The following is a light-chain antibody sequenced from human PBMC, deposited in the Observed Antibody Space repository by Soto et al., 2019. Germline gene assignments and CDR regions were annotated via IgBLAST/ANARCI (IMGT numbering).Light chain of an antibody. V-gene: IGKV3-15*01. J-gene: IGKJ4*01. CDR2: DAS. CDR3: QQYTNWPLT. Sequence: EIVMTQSPVTLSVSPGEGVTLSCRASQSGYSNLAWYQQKPGQAPRLLIYDASARAPDIPARFSGRGSGTYFTLPVSRLQSEDFAVYYCQQYTNWPLTFGGGTRVAIK. CDR1: QSGYSN.